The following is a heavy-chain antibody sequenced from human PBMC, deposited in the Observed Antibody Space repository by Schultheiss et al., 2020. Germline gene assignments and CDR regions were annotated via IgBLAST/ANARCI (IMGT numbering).Heavy chain of an antibody. V-gene: IGHV2-5*02. CDR2: IYWDDDK. CDR1: GFSLSTSGVG. CDR3: AHVPLHDYGDSFYYYGMDV. J-gene: IGHJ6*02. Sequence: SGPTLVKPTQTLTLTCTFSGFSLSTSGVGVGWIRQPPGKALEWLALIYWDDDKRYSPSLKSRLTITKDTSKNQVVLTMTNMDPVDTATYYCAHVPLHDYGDSFYYYGMDVWGQGTTVTV. D-gene: IGHD4-17*01.